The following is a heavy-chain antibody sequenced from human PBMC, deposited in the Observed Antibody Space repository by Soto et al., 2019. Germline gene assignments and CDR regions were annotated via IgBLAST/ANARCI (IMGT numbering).Heavy chain of an antibody. CDR1: GGTFSSYA. D-gene: IGHD3-10*01. CDR3: ARVAYYYGSGSFPQGWFYYYYGMDV. CDR2: IIPIFGTA. Sequence: SVKVSCKASGGTFSSYAISWVRQAPGQGLEWMGGIIPIFGTANYAQKFQGRVTITADESTSTAYMELSSLRSEDTAVYYCARVAYYYGSGSFPQGWFYYYYGMDVWGQGTTVTV. V-gene: IGHV1-69*13. J-gene: IGHJ6*02.